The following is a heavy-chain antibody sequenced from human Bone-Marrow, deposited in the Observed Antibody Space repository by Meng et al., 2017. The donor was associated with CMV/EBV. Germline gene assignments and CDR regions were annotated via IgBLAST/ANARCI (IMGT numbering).Heavy chain of an antibody. CDR3: ARVPEGSSRNTYYYYYGRDV. Sequence: SETLSLTCTVSGGSISSYYWSWIRQPPGKGLEWIGYIYYSGSTNYNPSLKSRVTISVDTSKNQFSLKLSSVTAADTAVYYCARVPEGSSRNTYYYYYGRDVWTRGPRSPS. CDR1: GGSISSYY. D-gene: IGHD6-13*01. CDR2: IYYSGST. J-gene: IGHJ6*02. V-gene: IGHV4-59*01.